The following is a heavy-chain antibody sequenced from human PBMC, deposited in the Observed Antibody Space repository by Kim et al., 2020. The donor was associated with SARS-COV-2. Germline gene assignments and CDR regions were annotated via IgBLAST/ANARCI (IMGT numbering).Heavy chain of an antibody. CDR3: ARDRIGGFGVVPY. Sequence: SVKVSCKASGGTFSSYAISWVRQAPGQGLEWMGRIIPILGIANYAQKFQGRVTITADKSTSTAYMELSSLRSEDTAVYYCARDRIGGFGVVPYWGQGTLVTVSS. CDR1: GGTFSSYA. V-gene: IGHV1-69*04. D-gene: IGHD3-3*01. CDR2: IIPILGIA. J-gene: IGHJ4*02.